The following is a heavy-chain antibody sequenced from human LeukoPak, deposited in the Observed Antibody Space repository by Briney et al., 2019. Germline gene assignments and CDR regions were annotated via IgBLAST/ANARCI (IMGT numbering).Heavy chain of an antibody. CDR3: ARRIVVTRGFDY. Sequence: PETLSLTCTVSGGSISSSSYYWGWIRQPPGKGLEWIGSIYYSGSTYYNPSLKSRVTISVDTSKNQFSLKLSSVTAADTAVYYCARRIVVTRGFDYWGQGTLVTVSS. J-gene: IGHJ4*02. CDR2: IYYSGST. D-gene: IGHD4-23*01. V-gene: IGHV4-39*01. CDR1: GGSISSSSYY.